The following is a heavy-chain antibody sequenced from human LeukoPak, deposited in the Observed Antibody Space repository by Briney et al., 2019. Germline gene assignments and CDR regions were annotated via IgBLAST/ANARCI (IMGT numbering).Heavy chain of an antibody. V-gene: IGHV3-30*03. CDR1: EFTFSKYG. J-gene: IGHJ5*02. D-gene: IGHD6-6*01. CDR2: ISFDINDR. CDR3: ARAGILSGGIAARQYNWFDP. Sequence: GGSLRLSCAASEFTFSKYGMHWVRQAPGKGLEWVASISFDINDRKYAESVGGRFTISRDNSKNTLYLQMNSLRSEDTAVYYCARAGILSGGIAARQYNWFDPWGQGTLVTVSS.